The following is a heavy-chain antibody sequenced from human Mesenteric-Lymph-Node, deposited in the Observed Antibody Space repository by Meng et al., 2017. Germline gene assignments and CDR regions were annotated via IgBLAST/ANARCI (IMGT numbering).Heavy chain of an antibody. CDR3: ARVYGGYGIAGVDY. J-gene: IGHJ4*02. CDR1: GYTLTELS. Sequence: ASVKVSCKVSGYTLTELSMHWVRQAPGQGLEWMGIINPSGGSTSYAQKFQGRVTMTRDTATSTVYMELSSMRSEDTAVYYCARVYGGYGIAGVDYWGQGTLVTVSS. D-gene: IGHD4-17*01. V-gene: IGHV1-46*01. CDR2: INPSGGST.